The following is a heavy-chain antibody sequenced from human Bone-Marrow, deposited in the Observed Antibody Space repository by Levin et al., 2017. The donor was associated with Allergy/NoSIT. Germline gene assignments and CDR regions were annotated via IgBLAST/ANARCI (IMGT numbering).Heavy chain of an antibody. CDR3: ARDRPGDDFWSGRPFDS. D-gene: IGHD3-3*01. CDR2: IKEDGSEQ. Sequence: GGSLRLSCAASGFMFSSYWMTWVRQAPGKGLEWVANIKEDGSEQYYVDSVEGRFTISRDNAKKSLYLQMNSLRGEDTAVYYCARDRPGDDFWSGRPFDSWGQGTLVTVSS. CDR1: GFMFSSYW. V-gene: IGHV3-7*01. J-gene: IGHJ4*02.